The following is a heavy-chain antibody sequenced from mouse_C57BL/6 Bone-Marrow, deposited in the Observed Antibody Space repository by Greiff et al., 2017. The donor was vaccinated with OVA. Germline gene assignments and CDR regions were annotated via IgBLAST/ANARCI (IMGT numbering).Heavy chain of an antibody. CDR1: GYTFTDYY. D-gene: IGHD2-3*01. Sequence: VQLQQSGPVLVKPGASVKMSCKASGYTFTDYYMNWVKQSPGKSLEWIGVINPYNGGTSYNQKFKGKATLTVDKSSSTAYMELNSLTSEDSAVYYCARYLYDGYYAMDYWGQRTSVTVSS. CDR3: ARYLYDGYYAMDY. CDR2: INPYNGGT. J-gene: IGHJ4*01. V-gene: IGHV1-19*01.